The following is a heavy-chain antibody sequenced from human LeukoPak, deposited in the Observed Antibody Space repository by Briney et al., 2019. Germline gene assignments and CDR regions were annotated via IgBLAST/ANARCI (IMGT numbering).Heavy chain of an antibody. CDR3: AKPSNWSYGDFDY. D-gene: IGHD1-7*01. CDR1: GFTFSNYA. Sequence: GGSLRLSCAASGFTFSNYAMNWVRQAPGKGLEWVSGISDTGDSTYYADSVKGRFTISRDNSKNTLYLQMNSLSAEDTAVYYCAKPSNWSYGDFDYWGQGTLVTVSS. J-gene: IGHJ4*02. V-gene: IGHV3-23*01. CDR2: ISDTGDST.